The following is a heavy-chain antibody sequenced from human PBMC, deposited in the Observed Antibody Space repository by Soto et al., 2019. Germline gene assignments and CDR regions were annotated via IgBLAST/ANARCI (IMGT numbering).Heavy chain of an antibody. CDR1: GSTFSNDW. J-gene: IGHJ6*02. CDR3: ARDRSYSLDV. CDR2: INSDGSST. V-gene: IGHV3-74*01. Sequence: GGSLRLSGAVSGSTFSNDWRHWVRQAPGKGLVWVSHINSDGSSTNYADFVKGRFTIARDNAKNTVYLQMNSLRAEDTAVYYCARDRSYSLDVWGQGTTVTVYS.